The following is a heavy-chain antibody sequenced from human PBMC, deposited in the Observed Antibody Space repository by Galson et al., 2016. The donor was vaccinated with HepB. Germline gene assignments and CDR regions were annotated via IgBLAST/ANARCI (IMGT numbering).Heavy chain of an antibody. D-gene: IGHD3-3*01. J-gene: IGHJ6*02. CDR3: ARVMVDYHYWSNKPKHYYSGMDV. Sequence: SLRLSCAASGITFSYSYMTWIRQAPGKGLEWLSYISSSGTTIYYADSVKGRFTISRDNAKNSLYLQMNSLRAEDTAVYYCARVMVDYHYWSNKPKHYYSGMDVWGQGTTVTVSS. CDR2: ISSSGTTI. V-gene: IGHV3-11*01. CDR1: GITFSYSY.